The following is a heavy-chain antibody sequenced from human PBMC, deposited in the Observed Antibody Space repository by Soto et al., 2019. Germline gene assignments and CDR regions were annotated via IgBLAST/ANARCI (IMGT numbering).Heavy chain of an antibody. V-gene: IGHV4-59*08. CDR2: IHYSGST. Sequence: SETLSLTCTVSGVSFSSYYWSWIRQPPGKGLEWIGYIHYSGSTSYNPSLKSRVAISVDTSKNQFSLKLSSVTAADTAVYYCAKQSRPPGILTGYYVRFEIWGQGTMVTVSS. CDR3: AKQSRPPGILTGYYVRFEI. D-gene: IGHD3-9*01. CDR1: GVSFSSYY. J-gene: IGHJ3*02.